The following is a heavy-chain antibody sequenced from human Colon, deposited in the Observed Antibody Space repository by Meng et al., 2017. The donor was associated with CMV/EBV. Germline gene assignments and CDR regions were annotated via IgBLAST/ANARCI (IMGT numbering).Heavy chain of an antibody. CDR1: GFTFSSYS. CDR3: AKTWRYCSSTSCYRHQDWFDP. D-gene: IGHD2-2*02. J-gene: IGHJ5*02. V-gene: IGHV3-21*01. Sequence: GESLKISCAASGFTFSSYSMNWVRQAPGKGLEWVSSISSSSSYIYYADSVKGRFTISRDNAKNSLYLQMNSLRAEDTALYYCAKTWRYCSSTSCYRHQDWFDPWGQGTLVTVSS. CDR2: ISSSSSYI.